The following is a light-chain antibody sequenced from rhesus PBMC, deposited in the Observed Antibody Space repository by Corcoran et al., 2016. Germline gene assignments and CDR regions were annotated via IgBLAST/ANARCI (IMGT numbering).Light chain of an antibody. J-gene: IGKJ3*01. CDR3: QQGYNTPFT. CDR1: QGIRSW. V-gene: IGKV1-18*01. Sequence: DIQMTQSPSSLSASVGDKVTITCRASQGIRSWLAWYKQKPGKAPKLLIYAASSLQSGVPSRFSGSGSGTDYTLTISRLQPEDFATYYCQQGYNTPFTFGPGTKLDIQ. CDR2: AAS.